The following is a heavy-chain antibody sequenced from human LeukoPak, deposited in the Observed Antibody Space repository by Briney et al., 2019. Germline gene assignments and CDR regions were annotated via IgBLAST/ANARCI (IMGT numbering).Heavy chain of an antibody. CDR3: ARETPDAFDI. Sequence: GGSLRLSCVVSGFNVFSNYMSWVRQAPGKGLEWVSYISSSSSTLYYAHSVKGRFTISRVNAKNSLYLQMNSLRDEDTAVYYCARETPDAFDIWGQGTMVTVS. V-gene: IGHV3-48*02. CDR2: ISSSSSTL. CDR1: GFNVFSNY. J-gene: IGHJ3*02. D-gene: IGHD1-14*01.